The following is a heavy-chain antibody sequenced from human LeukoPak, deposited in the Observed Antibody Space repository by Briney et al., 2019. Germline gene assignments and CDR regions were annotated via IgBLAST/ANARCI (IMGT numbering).Heavy chain of an antibody. V-gene: IGHV3-48*03. CDR3: ATTLYSSSWLSAYYYYYYMDV. D-gene: IGHD6-13*01. J-gene: IGHJ6*03. CDR1: GFTFRRYE. Sequence: GGSLRLSCAASGFTFRRYEMSSGRQAPGKGLGWVSYISSSGSTIYYADSVKGRCTIYIDNAKNSLYLQMNSLRAEDTAVYYCATTLYSSSWLSAYYYYYYMDVWGKGTTVTVSS. CDR2: ISSSGSTI.